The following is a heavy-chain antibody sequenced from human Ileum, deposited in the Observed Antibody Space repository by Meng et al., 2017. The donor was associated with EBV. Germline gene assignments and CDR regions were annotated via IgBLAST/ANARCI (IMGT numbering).Heavy chain of an antibody. CDR1: GYTFTCYG. CDR2: ISAINGNT. J-gene: IGHJ5*02. Sequence: QVQLLESGAAVKNPGASVKVSCKAIGYTFTCYGINCVRQAQGQGLEWMGWISAINGNTHSAQKLQSRVTMTTNTSTSTTYMELRSLRSDDTAVYYGARVVGGATSWLDRWGQGALVTVSS. D-gene: IGHD1-26*01. CDR3: ARVVGGATSWLDR. V-gene: IGHV1-18*01.